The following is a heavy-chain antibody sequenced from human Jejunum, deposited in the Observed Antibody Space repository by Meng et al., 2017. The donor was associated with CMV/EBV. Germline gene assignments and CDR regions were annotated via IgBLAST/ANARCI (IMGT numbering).Heavy chain of an antibody. D-gene: IGHD6-13*01. CDR2: IIHSSTT. CDR3: ASGGRTSWYPNSDY. J-gene: IGHJ4*02. CDR1: GGAICGHNW. V-gene: IGHV4-4*02. Sequence: AGGAICGHNWSSWVRQCPGKGLEWSGEIIHSSTTSYSPSLNARVIISTDTSKNQIFLNLSSVTAADTADYYCASGGRTSWYPNSDYWGQGTLVTVSS.